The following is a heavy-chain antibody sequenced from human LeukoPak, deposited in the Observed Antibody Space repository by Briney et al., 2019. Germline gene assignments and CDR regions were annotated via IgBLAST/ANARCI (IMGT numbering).Heavy chain of an antibody. CDR1: SGSISSHY. CDR2: IYYSGST. D-gene: IGHD1-26*01. V-gene: IGHV4-59*11. Sequence: PSETLSLTCTVSSGSISSHYWSWIRQPPGKGLEWIGYIYYSGSTNYNPSLKSRVTISVDTSKNQFSLKLSSVTATDTAVYYCVRDRDSGTYYYYYGLDVWGQGTPVTVSS. CDR3: VRDRDSGTYYYYYGLDV. J-gene: IGHJ6*02.